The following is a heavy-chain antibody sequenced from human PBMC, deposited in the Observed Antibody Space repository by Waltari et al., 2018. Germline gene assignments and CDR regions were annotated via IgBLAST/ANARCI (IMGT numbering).Heavy chain of an antibody. CDR1: GGSFSAYY. D-gene: IGHD3-3*01. CDR3: ARGSYYDFWSGYPLDY. Sequence: QVQLQQWGAGLLKPSATLSLTCADYGGSFSAYYWTCTRQPPGKGLEWIGEINHSGSTNYNPYLKSRVTISVDTSKNQFSLKLSSVTAADTAVYYCARGSYYDFWSGYPLDYWGQGTLVTVSS. CDR2: INHSGST. J-gene: IGHJ4*02. V-gene: IGHV4-34*01.